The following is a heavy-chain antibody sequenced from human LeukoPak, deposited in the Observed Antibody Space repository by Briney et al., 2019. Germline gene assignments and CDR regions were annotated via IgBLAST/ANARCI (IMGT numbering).Heavy chain of an antibody. Sequence: PSETLSLSCSVSGFSISTTSYYWGWLRQSPGNGLELIANIFSGAMTKTNYNPSLKGRVAISADTSRNRFSLTLTSVTAEDTAVYYCARCLYRFGSFYFDLWGQGSLVTVSS. CDR1: GFSISTTSYY. CDR2: IFSGAMTKT. D-gene: IGHD5-18*01. V-gene: IGHV4-39*01. CDR3: ARCLYRFGSFYFDL. J-gene: IGHJ4*02.